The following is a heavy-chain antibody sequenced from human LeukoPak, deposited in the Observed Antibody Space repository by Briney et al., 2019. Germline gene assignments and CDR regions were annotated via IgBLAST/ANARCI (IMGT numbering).Heavy chain of an antibody. CDR1: GGSISSYY. J-gene: IGHJ4*02. CDR2: IYYSGST. CDR3: ARDPTTVVTNFDY. Sequence: SETLSLTCTVSGGSISSYYWSWIRQPPGKGLEWIGYIYYSGSTNYNPSLKSRVTISVDTSKNQFSLKLSSVTAEDTAVYYCARDPTTVVTNFDYWGQGTLVTVSS. D-gene: IGHD4-23*01. V-gene: IGHV4-59*01.